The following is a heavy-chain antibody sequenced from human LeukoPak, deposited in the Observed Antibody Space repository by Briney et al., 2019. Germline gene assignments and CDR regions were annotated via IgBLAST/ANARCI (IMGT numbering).Heavy chain of an antibody. Sequence: SETLSLTCTVSGGSISSSSYYWGWIRQPPGKGLEWIGSIYYSGSTYYNPSLKSRVTISVDTSKNQFSLKLSSVTAADTAVYYCARDSAGSGSNSHRSFDYWGQGTLVTVSS. J-gene: IGHJ4*02. D-gene: IGHD3-22*01. V-gene: IGHV4-39*07. CDR3: ARDSAGSGSNSHRSFDY. CDR2: IYYSGST. CDR1: GGSISSSSYY.